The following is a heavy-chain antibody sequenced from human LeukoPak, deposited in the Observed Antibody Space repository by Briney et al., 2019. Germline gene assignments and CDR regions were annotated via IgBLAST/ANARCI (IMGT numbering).Heavy chain of an antibody. CDR1: GYTFTSYG. CDR3: ARDGYATTVIEDDS. J-gene: IGHJ4*02. D-gene: IGHD4-17*01. V-gene: IGHV1-18*01. Sequence: ASVKVSCKASGYTFTSYGISWVRQAPGQGLEWMGWISAYNGNTNYAQKLQGRVTMTTDTSTSTAYMELRSPRSDDKAVYYCARDGYATTVIEDDSWGQGTLVTVSS. CDR2: ISAYNGNT.